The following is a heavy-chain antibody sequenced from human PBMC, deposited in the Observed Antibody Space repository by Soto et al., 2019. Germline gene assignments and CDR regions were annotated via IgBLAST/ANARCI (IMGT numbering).Heavy chain of an antibody. J-gene: IGHJ3*02. D-gene: IGHD3-22*01. CDR1: GGTFSSYT. CDR2: IIPILGIA. CDR3: ARLPGASYYYDSSGYYFGRDAFDI. Sequence: SVKVSCKASGGTFSSYTISWVRQAPGQGLEWMGRIIPILGIANYAQKFQGRVTITADKSTSTAYMELSSLRSEDTAVYYCARLPGASYYYDSSGYYFGRDAFDIWGQGTMVTVS. V-gene: IGHV1-69*02.